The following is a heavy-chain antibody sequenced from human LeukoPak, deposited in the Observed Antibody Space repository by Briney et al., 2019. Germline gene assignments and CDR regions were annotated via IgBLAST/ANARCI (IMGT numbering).Heavy chain of an antibody. CDR2: IYSGGST. J-gene: IGHJ4*02. CDR3: ARANWGHPMYYFDY. Sequence: GGALRLSCAASGFTVSSNYMSWVRHAPGKGLEWGSIIYSGGSTYYADSVKGRFTISRDNSKNTLYLQMNSLRAEDTAVYYCARANWGHPMYYFDYWGQGTLVTVPS. V-gene: IGHV3-66*01. CDR1: GFTVSSNY. D-gene: IGHD7-27*01.